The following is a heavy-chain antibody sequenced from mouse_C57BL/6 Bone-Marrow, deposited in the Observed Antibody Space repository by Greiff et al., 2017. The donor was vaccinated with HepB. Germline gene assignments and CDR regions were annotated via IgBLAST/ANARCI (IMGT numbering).Heavy chain of an antibody. CDR1: GYTFTSYW. J-gene: IGHJ1*03. D-gene: IGHD1-1*01. Sequence: QVQLQPGAELVKPGASVKLSCKASGYTFTSYWMQWVKQRPGQGLEWIGEIDPSDSYTNYNQKFKGKATLTVDTSSSTAYMQLSSLTSEDSAVYYCARLLLRYSYWYFDVWGTGTTVTVSS. V-gene: IGHV1-50*01. CDR3: ARLLLRYSYWYFDV. CDR2: IDPSDSYT.